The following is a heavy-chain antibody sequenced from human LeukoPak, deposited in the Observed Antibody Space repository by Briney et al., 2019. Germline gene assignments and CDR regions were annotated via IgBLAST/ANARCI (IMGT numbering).Heavy chain of an antibody. CDR2: IYDSGTT. J-gene: IGHJ4*02. CDR3: ASRRSGWYYFDY. CDR1: GGSISSYY. D-gene: IGHD6-19*01. Sequence: PSETLSLTCTVSGGSISSYYWSWIRRPPGKGLEWIGYIYDSGTTNYNPSLKSRVTISVDTSKNQFSLTLSSVTAADTAVYYCASRRSGWYYFDYWGQGTLVTVSS. V-gene: IGHV4-59*08.